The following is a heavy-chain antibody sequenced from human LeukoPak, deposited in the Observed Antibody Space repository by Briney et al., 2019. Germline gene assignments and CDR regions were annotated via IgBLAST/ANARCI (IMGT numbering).Heavy chain of an antibody. Sequence: GGSLRLSCAASGFTLSSYSMNWVRQAPGKGLEWISYINSDIYSNTIYYADTVKGRFTISRDNGKNSLYLQMNSLRDEDTAVYYCAKDRLGIGFYYGMDVWGQGTTVTVSS. V-gene: IGHV3-48*02. CDR1: GFTLSSYS. D-gene: IGHD1-26*01. CDR3: AKDRLGIGFYYGMDV. J-gene: IGHJ6*02. CDR2: INSDIYSNTI.